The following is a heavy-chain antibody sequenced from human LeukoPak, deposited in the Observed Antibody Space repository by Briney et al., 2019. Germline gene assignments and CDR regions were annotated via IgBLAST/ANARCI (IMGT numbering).Heavy chain of an antibody. CDR1: GGSFSGYY. CDR3: ARERAYSGWYAVYFDY. V-gene: IGHV4-34*01. CDR2: INHNGST. J-gene: IGHJ4*02. D-gene: IGHD6-19*01. Sequence: SETLSLTCAVYGGSFSGYYWTWVRQPPGKGLEWLGEINHNGSTNYNQSLKSRVTISLDTSKNQFSLKLSSVTAADTAVYYCARERAYSGWYAVYFDYWGQGTLVTVSS.